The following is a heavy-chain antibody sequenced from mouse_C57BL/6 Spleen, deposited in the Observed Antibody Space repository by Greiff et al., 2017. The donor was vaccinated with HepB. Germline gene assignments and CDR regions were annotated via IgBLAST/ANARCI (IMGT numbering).Heavy chain of an antibody. Sequence: QVQLQQSGAELVRPGTSVKVSCKASGYAFTNYLIEWVKQRPGQGLEWIGVINPGSGGTNYNEKFKGKATLTADKSSSTAYMQLSSLTSEDSAVYFCARGWITTVVADYAMGYWGQGASVTVSS. CDR3: ARGWITTVVADYAMGY. J-gene: IGHJ4*01. CDR2: INPGSGGT. V-gene: IGHV1-54*01. CDR1: GYAFTNYL. D-gene: IGHD1-1*01.